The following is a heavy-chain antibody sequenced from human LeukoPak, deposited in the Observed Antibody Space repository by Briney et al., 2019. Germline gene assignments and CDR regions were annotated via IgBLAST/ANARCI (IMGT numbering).Heavy chain of an antibody. CDR3: ARPYGDIIGAYFDL. J-gene: IGHJ2*01. Sequence: GGSLRLSCAASGFALSAYGMHWLRQAPGKGLEWVALIGYDGRNKKYGDSVKGRFTISRDNSKNMLSLQMSSLSAEDTAVYYCARPYGDIIGAYFDLWGRGTLVAVSS. D-gene: IGHD4-17*01. CDR2: IGYDGRNK. CDR1: GFALSAYG. V-gene: IGHV3-30*02.